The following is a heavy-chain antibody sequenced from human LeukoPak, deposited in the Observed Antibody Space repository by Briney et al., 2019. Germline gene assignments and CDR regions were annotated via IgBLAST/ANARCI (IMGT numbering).Heavy chain of an antibody. CDR3: ARDESPYGDLIDY. Sequence: GGSLRLSCAASGFTFSSYAMHWVRQAPGKGLEWVAVISYDGSNKYYADSVKGRFTISRDNSKNTLYLQMNSPRAEDTAVYYCARDESPYGDLIDYWGQGTLVTVSS. V-gene: IGHV3-30-3*01. D-gene: IGHD4-17*01. CDR2: ISYDGSNK. CDR1: GFTFSSYA. J-gene: IGHJ4*02.